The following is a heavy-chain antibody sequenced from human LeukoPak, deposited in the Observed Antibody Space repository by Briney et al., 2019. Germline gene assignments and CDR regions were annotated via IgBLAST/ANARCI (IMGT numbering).Heavy chain of an antibody. CDR2: INQDEI. J-gene: IGHJ5*02. D-gene: IGHD3-10*01. V-gene: IGHV3-7*01. Sequence: GKSLRLSCVASGFTLSSSWMSWVRQGPGKGLEWVASINQDEIHYVDAVRGRFTVSRDNAKNSLYLQMNSLTADDTAVYYCVRSHHPGGWFDPWGQGTLVTVSS. CDR1: GFTLSSSW. CDR3: VRSHHPGGWFDP.